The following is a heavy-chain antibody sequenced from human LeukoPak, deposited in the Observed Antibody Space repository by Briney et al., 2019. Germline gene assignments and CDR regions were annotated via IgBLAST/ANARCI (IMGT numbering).Heavy chain of an antibody. V-gene: IGHV5-51*01. Sequence: GESLKISCKGSGYSFTSYWIGWVRQMPGKGLEWMGIIYPGDPDTRYSPSFQGQVTISADKSISTAYLQWSRLKASATAMYYCARQKDSGGSGYYYYYYGMDVWGQGTTVTVSS. CDR3: ARQKDSGGSGYYYYYYGMDV. D-gene: IGHD3-22*01. CDR1: GYSFTSYW. CDR2: IYPGDPDT. J-gene: IGHJ6*02.